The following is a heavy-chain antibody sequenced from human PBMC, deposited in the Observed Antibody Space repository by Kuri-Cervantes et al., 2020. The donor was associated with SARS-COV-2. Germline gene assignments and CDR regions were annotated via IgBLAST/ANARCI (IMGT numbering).Heavy chain of an antibody. CDR1: GFTFSSYA. V-gene: IGHV3-23*01. J-gene: IGHJ6*03. Sequence: GESLKISCAASGFTFSSYAMSWVRQAPGKRLEWVSAISGSGGSTYYAGSVKGRFTISRDNSKNTLYLQMNSLRAEDTAVYYCAKDQRYYDFWSGYLAPGGNTDYYYMDVWGKGTTVTVSS. CDR3: AKDQRYYDFWSGYLAPGGNTDYYYMDV. D-gene: IGHD3-3*01. CDR2: ISGSGGST.